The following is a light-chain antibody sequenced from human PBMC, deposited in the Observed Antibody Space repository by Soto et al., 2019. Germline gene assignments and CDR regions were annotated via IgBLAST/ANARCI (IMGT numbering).Light chain of an antibody. CDR1: QVIAPY. Sequence: DVQMTQSPSSLSASVGDRVTITCRASQVIAPYLAWFQQKPGKVPRLLIYATSTLQSGVPSRFSGSGSGTDFTLTISSLQPEDVATYYCQKYNSAPLTFGGGTKV. V-gene: IGKV1-27*01. CDR2: ATS. CDR3: QKYNSAPLT. J-gene: IGKJ4*01.